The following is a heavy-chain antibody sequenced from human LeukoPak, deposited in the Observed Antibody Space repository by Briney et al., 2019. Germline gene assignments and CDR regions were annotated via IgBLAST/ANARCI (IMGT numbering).Heavy chain of an antibody. Sequence: GASVKVSCKASGYTFTSYDIHWVRQAPGQGLEWMGWMNPNSGNTDYAQKFQGRVTMTSNTSISTAYMELSSLRSEDTAVYYCAREGVLYSSSSGFDYWGQGTLVTVSS. CDR3: AREGVLYSSSSGFDY. V-gene: IGHV1-8*01. J-gene: IGHJ4*02. CDR2: MNPNSGNT. D-gene: IGHD6-6*01. CDR1: GYTFTSYD.